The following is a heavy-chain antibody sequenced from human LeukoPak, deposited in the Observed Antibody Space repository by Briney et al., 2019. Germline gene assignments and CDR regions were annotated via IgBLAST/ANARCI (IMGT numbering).Heavy chain of an antibody. CDR1: GGSISSSSYY. D-gene: IGHD3-3*01. J-gene: IGHJ5*02. V-gene: IGHV4-39*07. CDR2: IYYSGST. Sequence: SETLSLTCTVSGGSISSSSYYWGWIRQPPGKGLEWIGSIYYSGSTYYNPSLKSRVTISVDTSKNQFSLKLSSVTAADTAVYYCARDGIHDFWSGYNNWFDPWGQGTLVTVSS. CDR3: ARDGIHDFWSGYNNWFDP.